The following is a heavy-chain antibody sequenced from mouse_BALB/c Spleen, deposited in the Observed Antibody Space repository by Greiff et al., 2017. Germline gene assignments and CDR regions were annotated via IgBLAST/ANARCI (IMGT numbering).Heavy chain of an antibody. Sequence: EVKLQKSGPELVKPGASVKISCKASGYTFTDYNMHWVKQSHGKSLEWIGYIYPYNGGTGYNQKFKSKATLTVDNSSSTAYMELRSLTSEDSAVYYCARGGYYGYRSYFDYWGQGTTLTVSS. J-gene: IGHJ2*01. CDR3: ARGGYYGYRSYFDY. D-gene: IGHD1-2*01. V-gene: IGHV1S29*02. CDR2: IYPYNGGT. CDR1: GYTFTDYN.